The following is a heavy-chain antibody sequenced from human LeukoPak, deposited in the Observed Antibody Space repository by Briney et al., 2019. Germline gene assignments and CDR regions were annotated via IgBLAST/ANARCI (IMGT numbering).Heavy chain of an antibody. D-gene: IGHD3-10*01. Sequence: ASVKVSCKASGGTFSRYAISWARQAPGQGLEWMGGIIPIFGTANYAQKFQGRVTITADESTSTAYMELSSLRSEDTAVYYCARQSPPPISGTPLNYYGSGSYYTPFDYWGQGTLVTVSS. CDR1: GGTFSRYA. CDR3: ARQSPPPISGTPLNYYGSGSYYTPFDY. CDR2: IIPIFGTA. J-gene: IGHJ4*02. V-gene: IGHV1-69*13.